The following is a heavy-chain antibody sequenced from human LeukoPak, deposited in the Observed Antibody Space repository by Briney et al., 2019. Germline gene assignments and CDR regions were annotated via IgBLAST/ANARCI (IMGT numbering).Heavy chain of an antibody. D-gene: IGHD3-16*01. V-gene: IGHV4-61*09. CDR2: IYTSGST. CDR3: ARDGVGGFFCSYYMDV. CDR1: GGSISSGSFH. Sequence: PSETLSLTCTVSGGSISSGSFHWSWIRQPAGKGLEWIGHIYTSGSTNYNPSIKSRVTISVDTSKNQFSLKLSSVTAADTAVYYCARDGVGGFFCSYYMDVWGKGTTVTVSS. J-gene: IGHJ6*03.